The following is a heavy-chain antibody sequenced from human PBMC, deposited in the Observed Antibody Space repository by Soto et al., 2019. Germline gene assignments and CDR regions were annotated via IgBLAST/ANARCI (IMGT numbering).Heavy chain of an antibody. CDR1: GGTFSSYA. V-gene: IGHV1-69*13. CDR2: IIPIFGTA. D-gene: IGHD5-18*01. Sequence: SVKVSCKASGGTFSSYAISWVRQAPGQGLEWMGGIIPIFGTANYAQKFQGRVTITADESTSTAYMELSSLRPEDTAVYYCARGYSFNYKSDYWGQGTLVTVSS. CDR3: ARGYSFNYKSDY. J-gene: IGHJ4*02.